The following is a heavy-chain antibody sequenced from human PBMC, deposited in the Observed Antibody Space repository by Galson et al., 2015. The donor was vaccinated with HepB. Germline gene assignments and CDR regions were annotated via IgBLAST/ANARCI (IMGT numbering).Heavy chain of an antibody. CDR2: INPNSGGT. CDR3: ARVNTIFGVVNSYYLDY. D-gene: IGHD3-3*01. J-gene: IGHJ4*02. Sequence: SVKVSCKASGYTFTGYYMHWVRQAPGQGLEWMGWINPNSGGTNYALKFQGRVTMTRDTSISTAYMELSRLRSDDTAVYYCARVNTIFGVVNSYYLDYWGQGTLVTVSS. V-gene: IGHV1-2*02. CDR1: GYTFTGYY.